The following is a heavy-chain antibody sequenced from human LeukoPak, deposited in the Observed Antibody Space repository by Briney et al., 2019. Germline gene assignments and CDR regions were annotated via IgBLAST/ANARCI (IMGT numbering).Heavy chain of an antibody. V-gene: IGHV4-34*01. D-gene: IGHD3-22*01. Sequence: PSETLSLTCAVYGGSFSGYYWSWIRQPPGKGLEWIGEINHSGSTNYNPSLKSRVTISVDTSKNQFSLKLSSVTAADTAVYYCARGKRIYGSSGYLVSYYFDYWGQGTLVTVSS. CDR2: INHSGST. CDR3: ARGKRIYGSSGYLVSYYFDY. J-gene: IGHJ4*02. CDR1: GGSFSGYY.